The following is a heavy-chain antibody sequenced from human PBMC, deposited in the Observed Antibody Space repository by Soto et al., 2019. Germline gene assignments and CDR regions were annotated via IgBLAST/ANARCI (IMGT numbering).Heavy chain of an antibody. V-gene: IGHV3-43*01. D-gene: IGHD3-22*01. J-gene: IGHJ4*02. CDR1: GFTFDDYT. CDR3: AKGPYYYDSSGYYSFDY. CDR2: ISWDGGST. Sequence: GGSLRLSCAASGFTFDDYTMHWVRQAPGKGLEWVSLISWDGGSTYYADSVKGRFTISRDNSKNSLYLQMNSLRTEDTALYYCAKGPYYYDSSGYYSFDYWGQGTLVTVSS.